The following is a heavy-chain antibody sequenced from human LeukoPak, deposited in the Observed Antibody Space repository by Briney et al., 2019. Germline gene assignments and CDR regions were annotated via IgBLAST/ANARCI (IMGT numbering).Heavy chain of an antibody. Sequence: GGSLRLSCAASGFTFSSYGMHWVRQAPGEGLEWVAVISYDGSNKYYADSVKGRFTISRDNSKNTLYLQMNSLRAEDTAVYYCAKSSGWFGGHFDYWGQGTLVTVSS. CDR2: ISYDGSNK. V-gene: IGHV3-30*18. D-gene: IGHD3-10*01. CDR1: GFTFSSYG. J-gene: IGHJ4*02. CDR3: AKSSGWFGGHFDY.